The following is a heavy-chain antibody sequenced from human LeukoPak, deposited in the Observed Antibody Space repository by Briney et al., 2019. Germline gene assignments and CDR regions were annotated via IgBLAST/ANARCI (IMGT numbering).Heavy chain of an antibody. CDR2: VNPGDGST. D-gene: IGHD6-6*01. CDR1: GYNFIDYE. J-gene: IGHJ4*02. CDR3: ARVGQLVFEY. V-gene: IGHV1-46*03. Sequence: GASVKVSCKASGYNFIDYEINWVRQAPGQGLEWMGVVNPGDGSTNYAQKFQGRVTMTRDTSTSTVYMELSSLRSDDTAVYFCARVGQLVFEYWGQGTLVTVSS.